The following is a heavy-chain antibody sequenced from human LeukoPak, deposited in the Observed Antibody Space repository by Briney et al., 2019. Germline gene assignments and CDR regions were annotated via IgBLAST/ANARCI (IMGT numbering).Heavy chain of an antibody. CDR1: GGSISSSSYY. CDR2: IYYSGGT. CDR3: ARVYSCDSSGRFDY. D-gene: IGHD3-22*01. Sequence: SETLSLTCTVSGGSISSSSYYWGWIRQPPGKGLEWIGSIYYSGGTYYNPSLKSRVTISIDTSKNHFSLKLSSVTAADTAVYYCARVYSCDSSGRFDYWGQGTLVTVSS. J-gene: IGHJ4*02. V-gene: IGHV4-39*07.